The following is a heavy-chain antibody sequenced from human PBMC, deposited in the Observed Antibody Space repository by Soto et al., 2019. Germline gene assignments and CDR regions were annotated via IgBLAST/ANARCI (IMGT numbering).Heavy chain of an antibody. J-gene: IGHJ6*02. CDR1: GFTVSSNY. CDR2: IYSGGST. Sequence: GGSLRLSCAASGFTVSSNYMSWVRQAPGKGLEWVSVIYSGGSTHHADSVKGRFTISRDNSKNTLYLQMNSLRVEDTAVYYCARDSSRADYGLDVWGQGTTVTVSS. CDR3: ARDSSRADYGLDV. D-gene: IGHD6-6*01. V-gene: IGHV3-53*01.